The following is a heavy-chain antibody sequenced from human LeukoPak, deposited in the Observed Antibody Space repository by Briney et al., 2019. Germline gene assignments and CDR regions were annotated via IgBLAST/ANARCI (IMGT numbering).Heavy chain of an antibody. D-gene: IGHD1-26*01. CDR3: AREAKYSGSYYVGY. Sequence: GGSLRLSCAASGFTFSSYWMSWARQAPGKGLEWVANIKQDGSEKYYVDSVKGRFTISRDNAKNSLYLQMNSLRAEDTAVYYCAREAKYSGSYYVGYWGQGTLVTVSS. V-gene: IGHV3-7*01. CDR1: GFTFSSYW. CDR2: IKQDGSEK. J-gene: IGHJ4*02.